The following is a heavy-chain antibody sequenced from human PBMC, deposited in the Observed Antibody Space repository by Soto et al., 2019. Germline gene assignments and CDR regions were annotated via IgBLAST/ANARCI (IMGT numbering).Heavy chain of an antibody. J-gene: IGHJ4*02. CDR1: GGTFSSYA. V-gene: IGHV1-69*06. D-gene: IGHD3-22*01. Sequence: KVSCKASGGTFSSYAISWVRQAPGQGLEWMGGIIPIFGTANYAQKFQGRVTITADKSTSTAYMELSSLRSEDTAVYYCARGPTHYYDSSGPNDYWGQGTLVTVSS. CDR2: IIPIFGTA. CDR3: ARGPTHYYDSSGPNDY.